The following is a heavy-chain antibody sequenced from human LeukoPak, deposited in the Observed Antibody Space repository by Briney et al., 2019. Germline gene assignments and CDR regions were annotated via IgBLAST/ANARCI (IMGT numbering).Heavy chain of an antibody. CDR1: GYTFTGYY. CDR2: INPNSGGT. V-gene: IGHV1-2*02. Sequence: ASVKVSCKASGYTFTGYYMHWVRQAPGQGLERMGWINPNSGGTNYAQKFQGRVTMTRDTSISTAYMELSRLRSDDTAVYYCARGGIVVVPAAMAYYYYYGMDAWGQGTTVTVSS. CDR3: ARGGIVVVPAAMAYYYYYGMDA. D-gene: IGHD2-2*01. J-gene: IGHJ6*02.